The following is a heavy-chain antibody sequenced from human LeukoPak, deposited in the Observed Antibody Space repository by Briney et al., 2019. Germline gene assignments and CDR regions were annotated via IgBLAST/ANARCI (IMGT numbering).Heavy chain of an antibody. D-gene: IGHD2-2*01. CDR1: GSTFSSYA. Sequence: SVKVSCKASGSTFSSYAISWVRQAPGQGLEWMGGIIPIFGTAIYAQKFQGRVTITADESTSTAYMELSSLRSEDTAVYYCARDTRHRYYSSASCYRGWFDPWGQGTLVTVSS. CDR3: ARDTRHRYYSSASCYRGWFDP. V-gene: IGHV1-69*13. J-gene: IGHJ5*02. CDR2: IIPIFGTA.